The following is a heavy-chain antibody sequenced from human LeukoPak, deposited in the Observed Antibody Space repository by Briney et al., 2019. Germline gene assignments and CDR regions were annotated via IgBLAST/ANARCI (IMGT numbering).Heavy chain of an antibody. Sequence: TGGSLRLSCAASGFTFSSYEMNWVRQAPGKGLEWVSYISRDNSTVYYADSVKGRFTISRDNAKKSLYLQMNSLRAEDTAVYYCARGLGDYLDHWGQGTLVTVFS. D-gene: IGHD4-17*01. CDR3: ARGLGDYLDH. CDR1: GFTFSSYE. CDR2: ISRDNSTV. V-gene: IGHV3-48*03. J-gene: IGHJ4*02.